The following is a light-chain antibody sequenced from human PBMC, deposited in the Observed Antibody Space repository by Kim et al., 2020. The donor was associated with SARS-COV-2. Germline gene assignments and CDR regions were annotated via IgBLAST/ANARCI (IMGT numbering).Light chain of an antibody. V-gene: IGKV1-5*01. CDR1: QDIHKW. CDR3: QQYVSPSRT. CDR2: EAS. Sequence: SASVVDIITITCRASQDIHKWLAWFQQKPGKAPKLLISEASSLKSGVPSRFSGSGFGTHFTLTISSLQPDDCATYYCQQYVSPSRTFGQGTKLEI. J-gene: IGKJ2*01.